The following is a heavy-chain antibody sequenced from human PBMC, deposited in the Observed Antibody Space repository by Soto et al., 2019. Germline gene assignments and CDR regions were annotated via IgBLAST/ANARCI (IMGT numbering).Heavy chain of an antibody. D-gene: IGHD3-3*01. CDR3: ARGGQDFWSGPFDY. CDR2: IDTSGST. J-gene: IGHJ4*02. CDR1: GGSISNYY. Sequence: LSLTCTVSGGSISNYYCNWIRQPAGKGLEWIGRIDTSGSTNYNPSLKSRVTMSVDTSKQEFSLKLSSVTAADTALYYCARGGQDFWSGPFDYWGRGALVTVSS. V-gene: IGHV4-4*07.